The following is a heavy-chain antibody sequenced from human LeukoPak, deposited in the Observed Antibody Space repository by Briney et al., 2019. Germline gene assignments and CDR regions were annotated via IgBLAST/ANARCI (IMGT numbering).Heavy chain of an antibody. V-gene: IGHV3-48*04. CDR2: ISSSSSTI. Sequence: GGSLRLSCAASGFTFSSYGMTWVRQAPGKGLEWVSYISSSSSTIYYADSVKGRFTISRDNAKNSLYLQMNSLRAEDTAVYYCARGPHRVGLMVYARFLRDAFDIWGQGTMVTVSS. CDR1: GFTFSSYG. J-gene: IGHJ3*02. D-gene: IGHD2-8*01. CDR3: ARGPHRVGLMVYARFLRDAFDI.